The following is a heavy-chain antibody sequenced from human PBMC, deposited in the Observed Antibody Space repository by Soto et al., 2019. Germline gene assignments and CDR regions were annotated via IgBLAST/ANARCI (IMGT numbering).Heavy chain of an antibody. D-gene: IGHD6-13*01. V-gene: IGHV3-30-3*01. CDR1: GFTFSSYA. CDR3: ARDLSESYSSSWYVTYFQH. Sequence: PGGSLRLSCAASGFTFSSYAMHWVRQAPGKGLEWVAVISYDGSNKYYADSVKGRFTISRDNSKNTLYLQMNSLRAEDTAVYYCARDLSESYSSSWYVTYFQHWGQGTLVTVSS. J-gene: IGHJ1*01. CDR2: ISYDGSNK.